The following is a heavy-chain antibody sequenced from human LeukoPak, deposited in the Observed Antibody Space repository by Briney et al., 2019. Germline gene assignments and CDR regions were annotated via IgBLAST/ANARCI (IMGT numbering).Heavy chain of an antibody. CDR2: ISGSGGST. Sequence: GASLRLSCAASGFTFSSYAMSWVRQAPGKGLEWVSAISGSGGSTYYAGSVKGRFTISRDSSKNTLYLQMNSLRAEDTAVYYCAKDEYYYDSSGYASQHWGQGTLVTVSS. D-gene: IGHD3-22*01. V-gene: IGHV3-23*01. J-gene: IGHJ1*01. CDR3: AKDEYYYDSSGYASQH. CDR1: GFTFSSYA.